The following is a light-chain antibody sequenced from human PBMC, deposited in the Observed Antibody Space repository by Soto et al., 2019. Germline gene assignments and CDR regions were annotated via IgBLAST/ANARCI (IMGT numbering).Light chain of an antibody. CDR2: LGS. CDR3: MQPLQTLMT. V-gene: IGKV2-28*01. CDR1: QSLTHSSGYNY. Sequence: VLTQSPRSLSVSPGEPASISCRSSQSLTHSSGYNYLDWYLLKSGQPPQLVIYLGSNRGSGVPDRFSGSGSGTHFTLTISRVETEDAGVYFCMQPLQTLMTFGQGTRREIQ. J-gene: IGKJ5*01.